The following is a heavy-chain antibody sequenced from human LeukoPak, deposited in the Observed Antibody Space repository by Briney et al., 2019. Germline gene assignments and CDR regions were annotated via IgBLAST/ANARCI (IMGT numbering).Heavy chain of an antibody. CDR2: IYYSGST. Sequence: PSETLSLTCTVSGGSISSTSYYWGWIRQPPGKGLEWIGSIYYSGSTYYNPSLKSRVTISLATSKNQFSLKLSSVAAADTAVYYCARHRYSAYASSDYWGQGTLVTVSS. CDR3: ARHRYSAYASSDY. D-gene: IGHD5-12*01. V-gene: IGHV4-39*01. CDR1: GGSISSTSYY. J-gene: IGHJ4*02.